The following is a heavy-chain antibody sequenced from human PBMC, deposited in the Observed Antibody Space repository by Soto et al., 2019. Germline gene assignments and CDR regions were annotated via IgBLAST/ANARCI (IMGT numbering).Heavy chain of an antibody. Sequence: PSETLSLTCAVYGGSFSGYYWSWIRQPPGKGLEWIGEINHSGSTNYNPSLKSRVTISVDTSKNQFSLKLSSVTAADTAMYYCARVWGTSGWDPFRYWGQGTLVTVSS. CDR1: GGSFSGYY. V-gene: IGHV4-34*01. CDR3: ARVWGTSGWDPFRY. J-gene: IGHJ1*01. D-gene: IGHD6-19*01. CDR2: INHSGST.